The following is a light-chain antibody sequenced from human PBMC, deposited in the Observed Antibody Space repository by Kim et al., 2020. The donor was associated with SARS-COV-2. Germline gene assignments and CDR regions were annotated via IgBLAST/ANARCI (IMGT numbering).Light chain of an antibody. Sequence: GQRVTISCSGGNSNIGSNYVSWYQQLPGTAPKVLMYKNNQRPSGVPDRFSGSKSGTSASLAISGLRSEDEADYYCAVWDGSLRGWVFGGGTQLTVL. V-gene: IGLV1-47*01. CDR1: NSNIGSNY. CDR3: AVWDGSLRGWV. CDR2: KNN. J-gene: IGLJ3*02.